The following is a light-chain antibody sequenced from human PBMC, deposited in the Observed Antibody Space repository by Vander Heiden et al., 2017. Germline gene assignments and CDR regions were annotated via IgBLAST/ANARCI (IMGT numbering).Light chain of an antibody. CDR2: KAS. J-gene: IGKJ1*01. Sequence: DIQMPQYPSTLSAAVGDRVTITGRASQSISSWLAWYQQRPGKAPKVLIYKASSLESGVPSRFSGSGSGTEFTLTISSLQPDDFGTYYCQQYNSYSWTFGQGTKVEIK. CDR3: QQYNSYSWT. V-gene: IGKV1-5*03. CDR1: QSISSW.